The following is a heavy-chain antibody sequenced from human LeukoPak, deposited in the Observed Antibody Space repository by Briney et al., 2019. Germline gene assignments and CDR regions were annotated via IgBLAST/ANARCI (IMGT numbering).Heavy chain of an antibody. V-gene: IGHV3-21*04. CDR1: GFTFSSYS. D-gene: IGHD6-13*01. J-gene: IGHJ6*02. CDR3: AKDRGSSSWDYYGMDV. Sequence: GGSLRLSCAASGFTFSSYSMNWVRQAPGKGLEWVSSISSSSSYIYYADSVKGRFTISRDNAKNSLYLQMNSLRAEDTALYYCAKDRGSSSWDYYGMDVWGQGTTVTVSS. CDR2: ISSSSSYI.